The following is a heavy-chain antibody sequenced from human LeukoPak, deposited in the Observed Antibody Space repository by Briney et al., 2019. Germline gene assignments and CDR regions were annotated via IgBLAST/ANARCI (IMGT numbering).Heavy chain of an antibody. Sequence: PSETLSLTCAVDGGSFSDYSWSWIRQPPGKGLEWIGDVNHGGSTNYNPSLKSRITISVDTSKNQFSLRLSSVTAADTGVYYCARIGMDYYFMDVWGKGTTVSVSS. V-gene: IGHV4-34*01. D-gene: IGHD1-14*01. CDR3: ARIGMDYYFMDV. CDR1: GGSFSDYS. J-gene: IGHJ6*03. CDR2: VNHGGST.